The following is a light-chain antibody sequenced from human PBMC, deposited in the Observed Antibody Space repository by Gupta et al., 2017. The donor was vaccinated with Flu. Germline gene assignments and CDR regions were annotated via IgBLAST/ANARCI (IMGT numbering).Light chain of an antibody. Sequence: YVLTQPPPVQVAAAQPASITRGGNNIVSTGVHWYQQTPGQAPVLVVYDYSDRPSGIPERFSGSKSGNTASLTISSVEAGDEADYHCQVWDSGSDHPGMFGGGTKLTVL. CDR2: DYS. CDR3: QVWDSGSDHPGM. J-gene: IGLJ3*02. V-gene: IGLV3-21*02. CDR1: NIVSTG.